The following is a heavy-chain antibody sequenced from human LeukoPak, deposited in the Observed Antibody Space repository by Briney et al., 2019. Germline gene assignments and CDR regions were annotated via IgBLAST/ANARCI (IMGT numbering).Heavy chain of an antibody. V-gene: IGHV4-59*01. Sequence: KTSETLSLTCTVSGGSISSYYWSWIRQPPGKGLEWIGYIYYSGSTNYNPSLKSRVTISVDTSKNQLSLKLSSVTAADTAVYYCARDYYSRFDPWGQGTLVTVSS. CDR1: GGSISSYY. CDR2: IYYSGST. D-gene: IGHD1-26*01. CDR3: ARDYYSRFDP. J-gene: IGHJ5*02.